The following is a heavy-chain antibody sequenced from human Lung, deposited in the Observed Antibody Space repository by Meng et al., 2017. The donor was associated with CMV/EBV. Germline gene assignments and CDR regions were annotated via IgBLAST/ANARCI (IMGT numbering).Heavy chain of an antibody. J-gene: IGHJ1*01. CDR3: LRRSGGSV. CDR2: IPHRGSS. CDR1: GDSITNQNW. Sequence: QVQFRESGPELCKPAGPLTLTCAGSGDSITNQNWWAWVRPPPGKGLEWIGEIPHRGSSAYNPSLKSRVSMSIDRSKNQFSLKLTSVTAADTAVYHCLRRSGGSVWGQGTLVTVSS. D-gene: IGHD3-10*01. V-gene: IGHV4-4*02.